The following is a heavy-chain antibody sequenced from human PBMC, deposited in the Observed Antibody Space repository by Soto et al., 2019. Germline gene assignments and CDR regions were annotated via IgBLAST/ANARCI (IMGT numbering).Heavy chain of an antibody. J-gene: IGHJ4*02. V-gene: IGHV5-51*01. CDR1: GYSFTSYW. D-gene: IGHD3-22*01. CDR2: IYPGDSDT. CDR3: ARGYYDSSGYYSPVDY. Sequence: GESLKISCKGSGYSFTSYWIGWVRQMPGKGLEWMGIIYPGDSDTRYSPSFQGQVTISADKSTSTAYLQWSSLKASDTAMYYCARGYYDSSGYYSPVDYWGQGTLVTVSS.